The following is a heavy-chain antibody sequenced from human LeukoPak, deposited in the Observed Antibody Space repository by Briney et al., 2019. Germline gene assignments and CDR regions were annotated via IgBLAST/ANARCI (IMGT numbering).Heavy chain of an antibody. J-gene: IGHJ4*02. D-gene: IGHD1-26*01. V-gene: IGHV3-15*01. Sequence: GGSLRLSCAASGFTFSDAWMSWVRQAPGKRLEWVGRIKRKTDGGTTDYAAPVKGRFTISRDDSRNTLYLQMNSLKIEDAAVYYCTTESYRGTYTLDYWGQGTLVTVSS. CDR1: GFTFSDAW. CDR2: IKRKTDGGTT. CDR3: TTESYRGTYTLDY.